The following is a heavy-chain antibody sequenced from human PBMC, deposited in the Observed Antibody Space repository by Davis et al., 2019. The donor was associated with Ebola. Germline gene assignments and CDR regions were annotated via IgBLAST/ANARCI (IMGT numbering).Heavy chain of an antibody. J-gene: IGHJ4*02. V-gene: IGHV3-48*04. CDR2: ISSGGTTV. Sequence: GESLKISCAASGFTFSSYSMNWVRQAPGKGLEWVSYISSGGTTVYYADSVKGRFTISRDNAKNSLYLQMNSLRAEDTAVYYCARAGLSFDYWGQGTLVIVSS. CDR3: ARAGLSFDY. CDR1: GFTFSSYS. D-gene: IGHD2-2*01.